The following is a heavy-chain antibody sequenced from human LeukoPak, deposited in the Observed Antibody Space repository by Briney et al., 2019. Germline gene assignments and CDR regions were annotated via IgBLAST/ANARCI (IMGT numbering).Heavy chain of an antibody. CDR2: IIPILGIA. CDR3: ARESSEMATIVWGIDY. V-gene: IGHV1-69*04. Sequence: GSSVKVSCKASGGAFSSYAISWVRQAPGQGLEWMGRIIPILGIANYAQKFQGRVTITADKSTSTAYMELSSLRSEDTAVYYCARESSEMATIVWGIDYWGQGTLVTVSS. J-gene: IGHJ4*02. D-gene: IGHD5-24*01. CDR1: GGAFSSYA.